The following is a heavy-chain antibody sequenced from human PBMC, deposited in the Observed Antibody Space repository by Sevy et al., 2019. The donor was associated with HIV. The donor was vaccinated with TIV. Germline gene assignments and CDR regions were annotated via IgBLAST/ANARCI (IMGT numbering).Heavy chain of an antibody. CDR2: ISSSSSYI. V-gene: IGHV3-21*01. CDR1: GFTFSSYS. Sequence: GGSPRLSCAASGFTFSSYSMNWVRQAPGKGLEWVSSISSSSSYIYYADSVKGRFTISRDNAKNSLYLQMNSLRAEDTAVYYCARETSIVGATNDAFDIWGQGTMVTVSS. D-gene: IGHD1-26*01. CDR3: ARETSIVGATNDAFDI. J-gene: IGHJ3*02.